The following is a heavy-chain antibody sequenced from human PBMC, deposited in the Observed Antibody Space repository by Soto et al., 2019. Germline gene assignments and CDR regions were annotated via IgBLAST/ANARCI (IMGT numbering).Heavy chain of an antibody. Sequence: SETLSLTCTVSGGSISSSSYYWGWIRQPPGKGLEWIGSIYYSGSTYYNPSLKSRVTISVDTSKNQFSLKLSSVTAADTAVYYCARQGADCDILTGYYIRGNWFDPWGQGTLVTVSS. D-gene: IGHD3-9*01. CDR1: GGSISSSSYY. V-gene: IGHV4-39*01. CDR3: ARQGADCDILTGYYIRGNWFDP. CDR2: IYYSGST. J-gene: IGHJ5*02.